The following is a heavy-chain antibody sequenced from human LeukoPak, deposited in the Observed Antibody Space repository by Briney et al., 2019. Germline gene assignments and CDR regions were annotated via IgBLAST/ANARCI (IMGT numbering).Heavy chain of an antibody. CDR1: GGSISSSSYY. J-gene: IGHJ4*02. V-gene: IGHV4-39*07. D-gene: IGHD3-3*01. CDR3: ARGGDFWSGYSSNYFDY. CDR2: IYYSGST. Sequence: SETLSLTCTVSGGSISSSSYYWGWIRQPPGKGLEWIGSIYYSGSTYYNPSLKSRVTISVDTSKNQFSLKLSSVTAADTAVYYCARGGDFWSGYSSNYFDYWGQGTLVTVSS.